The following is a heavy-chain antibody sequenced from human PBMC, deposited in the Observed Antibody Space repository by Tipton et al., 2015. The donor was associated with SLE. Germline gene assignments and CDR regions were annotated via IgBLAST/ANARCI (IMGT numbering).Heavy chain of an antibody. CDR1: GGSISSSSYY. D-gene: IGHD6-19*01. CDR2: IYYSGRT. J-gene: IGHJ4*02. V-gene: IGHV4-39*07. Sequence: TLSLTCTVSGGSISSSSYYWGWIRQPPGKGLEWIGSIYYSGRTYYNPSLKSRVTISVDTSKNQFSLKLSSVTAADTAVYYCARQGVRQWLVYWGQGTLVTVSS. CDR3: ARQGVRQWLVY.